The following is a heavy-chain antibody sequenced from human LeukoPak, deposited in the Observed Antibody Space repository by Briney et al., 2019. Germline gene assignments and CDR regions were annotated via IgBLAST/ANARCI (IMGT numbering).Heavy chain of an antibody. CDR2: INHSGST. D-gene: IGHD3-3*01. J-gene: IGHJ4*02. V-gene: IGHV4-34*01. Sequence: SETLSLTCAVYGGSFSGYYWSWIRQPPGKGLEWIGEINHSGSTNYNPSLKSRVTISVDTSKNQFSLKMSSVTAADTAVYYCARGRDTDYDFWRGSQEYYFDYWGQGTLVTVSS. CDR3: ARGRDTDYDFWRGSQEYYFDY. CDR1: GGSFSGYY.